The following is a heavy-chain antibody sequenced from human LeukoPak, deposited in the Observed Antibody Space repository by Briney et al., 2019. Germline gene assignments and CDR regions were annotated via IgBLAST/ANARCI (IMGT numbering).Heavy chain of an antibody. D-gene: IGHD3-3*01. CDR1: GYTFTSYD. Sequence: ASVKVSCKASGYTFTSYDINWVRQATGQGLEWMGWMNPNSGNTGYAQKFQGRVTMTRNTSISTAYMELSSLRSEDTAVYYCARGLCRRHDTIFGVVIRCRGDWFDPWGQGTLVTVSS. CDR3: ARGLCRRHDTIFGVVIRCRGDWFDP. V-gene: IGHV1-8*01. CDR2: MNPNSGNT. J-gene: IGHJ5*02.